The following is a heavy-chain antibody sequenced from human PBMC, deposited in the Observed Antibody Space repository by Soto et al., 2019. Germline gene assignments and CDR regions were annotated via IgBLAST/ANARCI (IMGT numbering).Heavy chain of an antibody. CDR3: ARLPMV. D-gene: IGHD3-10*01. J-gene: IGHJ4*02. V-gene: IGHV4-30-2*01. CDR2: IYHSGST. CDR1: GGSISSGGYS. Sequence: SETLSLTCAVSGGSISSGGYSWSWIRQPPGKGLEWIGYIYHSGSTYYNPSLKSRVTISEDRSKNQFSLKLSSATAADTAVYYCARLPMVWGQGTLVTVSS.